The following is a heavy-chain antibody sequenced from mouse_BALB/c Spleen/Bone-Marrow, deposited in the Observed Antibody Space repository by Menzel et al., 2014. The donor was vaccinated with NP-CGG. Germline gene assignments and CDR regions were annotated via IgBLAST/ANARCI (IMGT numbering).Heavy chain of an antibody. CDR3: ARTAY. Sequence: QVQLQQPGAGLVKPGAPVKLSCKASGYTFTDYWMNWVKQRPGRGLEWIGRIDPSDSETHYNQKFKDKATLTVDKSSTTAYIQLSNLTSEDSAVYYCARTAYWGQGTLVTVSA. CDR1: GYTFTDYW. CDR2: IDPSDSET. V-gene: IGHV1-69*02. J-gene: IGHJ3*01.